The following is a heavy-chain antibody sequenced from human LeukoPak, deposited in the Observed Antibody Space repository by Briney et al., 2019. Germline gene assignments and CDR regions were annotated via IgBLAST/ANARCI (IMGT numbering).Heavy chain of an antibody. D-gene: IGHD6-19*01. CDR3: AKEGLWSSNGLPFDY. V-gene: IGHV3-23*01. CDR2: ITYDADSS. J-gene: IGHJ4*02. CDR1: GFTFPNCA. Sequence: PGGSLRLSCAASGFTFPNCAMSWVRRAPGKGLEWVSTITYDADSSYYADSVKGRFTISRDNSRNTLSLQMDSLRAEDTAVYYCAKEGLWSSNGLPFDYWGQGTLVTVSS.